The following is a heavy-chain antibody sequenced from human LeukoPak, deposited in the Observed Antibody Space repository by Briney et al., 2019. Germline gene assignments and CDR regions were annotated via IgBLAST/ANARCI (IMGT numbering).Heavy chain of an antibody. D-gene: IGHD6-19*01. V-gene: IGHV4-38-2*02. CDR2: IFHSGST. J-gene: IGHJ3*01. CDR3: ARETEKQWQY. CDR1: GYSLTSGYC. Sequence: PSETLSLTCTVSGYSLTSGYCWGWIRQPPGKGLEWIASIFHSGSTFYNPSVKSRVTISVDTSKNQFSLTPRSVTAADTAVYYCARETEKQWQYWGQGTMATVSS.